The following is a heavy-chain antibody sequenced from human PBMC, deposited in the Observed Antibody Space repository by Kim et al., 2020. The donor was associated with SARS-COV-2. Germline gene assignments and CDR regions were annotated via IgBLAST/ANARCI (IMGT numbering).Heavy chain of an antibody. Sequence: KYQGRVTMTRNTSISTAYMELSSLRSEDTAVYYCARGKVAAYYYYYGMDVWGQGTTVTVSS. D-gene: IGHD6-19*01. J-gene: IGHJ6*02. CDR3: ARGKVAAYYYYYGMDV. V-gene: IGHV1-8*01.